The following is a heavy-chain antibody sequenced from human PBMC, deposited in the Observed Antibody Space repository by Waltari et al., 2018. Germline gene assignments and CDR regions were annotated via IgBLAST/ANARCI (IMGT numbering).Heavy chain of an antibody. J-gene: IGHJ6*03. Sequence: QVQLQESGPGLVKPSETLSLTCTVPGGSISSYYWSWLRQPPGKGLEWIGYIYYSGSTNYNPSLKSRVTISVDTSKNQFSLKLSSVTAADTAVYYCARGAAAATGYYYYYMDVWGKGTTVTVSS. CDR2: IYYSGST. CDR1: GGSISSYY. D-gene: IGHD6-13*01. V-gene: IGHV4-59*01. CDR3: ARGAAAATGYYYYYMDV.